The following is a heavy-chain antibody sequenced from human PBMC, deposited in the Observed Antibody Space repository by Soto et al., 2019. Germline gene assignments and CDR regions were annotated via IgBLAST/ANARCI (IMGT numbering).Heavy chain of an antibody. J-gene: IGHJ4*02. Sequence: QVQLVQSGAEVKKPGASVKVSCKASGYTFTSYDINWVRQATGQGLEWMGWMNPNSGNTGHAQKFQGRVTMTRNTSISTVYTELSSLRSEDTAVYYCAIGRYSNTWYNAFDYWGQGTLVTVSS. CDR2: MNPNSGNT. V-gene: IGHV1-8*02. D-gene: IGHD6-13*01. CDR3: AIGRYSNTWYNAFDY. CDR1: GYTFTSYD.